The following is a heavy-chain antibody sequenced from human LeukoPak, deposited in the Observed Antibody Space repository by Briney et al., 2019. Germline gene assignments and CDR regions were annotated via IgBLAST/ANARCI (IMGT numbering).Heavy chain of an antibody. D-gene: IGHD6-6*01. CDR3: ARISVAARPEGYFDY. V-gene: IGHV1-69*13. J-gene: IGHJ4*02. Sequence: SVKVSCKASGGTFSSYAISWVQQAPGQGLEWVGGIIPIFGTANYAQKFQGRVTITADESTSTAYMELSSLRSEDTAVYYCARISVAARPEGYFDYWGQGTLVTVSS. CDR2: IIPIFGTA. CDR1: GGTFSSYA.